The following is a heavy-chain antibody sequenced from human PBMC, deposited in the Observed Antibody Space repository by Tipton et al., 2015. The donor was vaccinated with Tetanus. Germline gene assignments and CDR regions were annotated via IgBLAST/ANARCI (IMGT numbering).Heavy chain of an antibody. CDR3: ARDGITMTSYYYYGMDV. J-gene: IGHJ6*02. V-gene: IGHV3-33*01. Sequence: SLRLSCRASGFDFMGYGMHWVRRAPGTGLEWVAAIWFDGSRAEYADSVQGRFTISRDNSRSMVYLQMNSLRVEDTAVYYCARDGITMTSYYYYGMDVWGQGTTVTVSS. CDR2: IWFDGSRA. D-gene: IGHD3-22*01. CDR1: GFDFMGYG.